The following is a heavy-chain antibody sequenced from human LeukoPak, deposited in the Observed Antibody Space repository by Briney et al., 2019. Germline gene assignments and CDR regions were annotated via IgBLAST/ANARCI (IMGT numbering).Heavy chain of an antibody. V-gene: IGHV4-61*02. CDR1: GGSISSGSYY. Sequence: SETLSHTCTVSGGSISSGSYYWSWIRQPAGKGLEWIGRIYTSGSTNYNPSLKSRVTISVDTSKKQFSLKLSSVTAADAAVYYCARTRDYMDVWGKGTTVTVSS. J-gene: IGHJ6*03. CDR3: ARTRDYMDV. CDR2: IYTSGST.